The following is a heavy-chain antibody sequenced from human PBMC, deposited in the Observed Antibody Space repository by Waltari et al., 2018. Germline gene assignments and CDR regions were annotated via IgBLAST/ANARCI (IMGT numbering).Heavy chain of an antibody. CDR1: GSTFSSYS. J-gene: IGHJ3*02. V-gene: IGHV3-21*01. CDR2: ISSSSSYI. CDR3: AREWSGSDAFDI. D-gene: IGHD3-3*01. Sequence: EVQLVESGGGLVKPGGSLRLSCAASGSTFSSYSMNWVRQAPGKGLEWVSSISSSSSYIYYADSVKGRFTISRDNAKNSLYLQMNSLRAEDTAVYYCAREWSGSDAFDIWGQGTMVTVSS.